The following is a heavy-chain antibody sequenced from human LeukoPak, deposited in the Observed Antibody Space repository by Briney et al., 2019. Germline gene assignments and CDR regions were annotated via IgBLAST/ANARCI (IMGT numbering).Heavy chain of an antibody. CDR1: GGSISSYY. D-gene: IGHD6-6*01. CDR2: IYYSGST. J-gene: IGHJ6*02. V-gene: IGHV4-59*01. Sequence: SETLSLTCTVSGGSISSYYWSWIRQPPGKGLEWIGYIYYSGSTNYNPSLKSRVTISVDTSKNQFSLKLSSVTAADTAVYYCARRIAARPFLIGYGMDVWGQGTTVTVSS. CDR3: ARRIAARPFLIGYGMDV.